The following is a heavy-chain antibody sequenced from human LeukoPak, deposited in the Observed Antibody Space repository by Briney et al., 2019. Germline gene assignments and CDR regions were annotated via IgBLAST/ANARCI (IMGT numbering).Heavy chain of an antibody. J-gene: IGHJ4*02. D-gene: IGHD3-10*01. CDR2: ISTSSSAI. Sequence: GGSLRLSCAASGFTFSSYGMNWVRQAPGKGLEWVSYISTSSSAINYADSVKGRFTISRDNSKDTLYLQMSSLRAEDTAVYYCARCGAFGHFDCWGQGTLVTVSS. V-gene: IGHV3-48*01. CDR1: GFTFSSYG. CDR3: ARCGAFGHFDC.